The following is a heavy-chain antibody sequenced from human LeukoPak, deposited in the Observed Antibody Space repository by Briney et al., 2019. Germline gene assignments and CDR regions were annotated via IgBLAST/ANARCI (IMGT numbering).Heavy chain of an antibody. CDR1: GFTFSSYA. CDR3: ARDYYDSSGPLGPAGY. V-gene: IGHV3-64*01. D-gene: IGHD3-22*01. CDR2: ISSNGGST. J-gene: IGHJ4*02. Sequence: GGSLRLXCAASGFTFSSYAMHWVRLAPGKGLEYVSAISSNGGSTYYANSVKGRFTISRDNSKNTLYLQMGSLRAEDMAVYYCARDYYDSSGPLGPAGYWGQGTLVTVSS.